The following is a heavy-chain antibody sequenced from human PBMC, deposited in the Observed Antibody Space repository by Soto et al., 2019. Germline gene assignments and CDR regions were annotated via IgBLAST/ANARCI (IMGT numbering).Heavy chain of an antibody. J-gene: IGHJ6*02. CDR2: IIPIFGTA. Sequence: QVQLVQSGAEVKKPGSSVKVSCKASGGTFSSYAISWVRQAPGQGLERMGGIIPIFGTANYAQKFQGRVTITADESKSTAYMELSSLRSEDTAVYYCAFSRSPTLVDPKYYYYYYGMDVWGQGTTVTVSS. CDR3: AFSRSPTLVDPKYYYYYYGMDV. D-gene: IGHD1-1*01. V-gene: IGHV1-69*12. CDR1: GGTFSSYA.